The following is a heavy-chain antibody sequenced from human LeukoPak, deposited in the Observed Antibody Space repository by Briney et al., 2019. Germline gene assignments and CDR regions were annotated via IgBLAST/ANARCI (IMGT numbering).Heavy chain of an antibody. CDR1: GGTFSSYA. V-gene: IGHV1-3*01. D-gene: IGHD1-14*01. CDR2: INAGNGNT. Sequence: ASVXXXCKASGGTFSSYAISWVRQAPGQRLEWMGWINAGNGNTEYSQKFQGRVTITRDTSASTAYMELSSLRSEDTAVYYCEAGLGTPNWGQGTLVTVSS. CDR3: EAGLGTPN. J-gene: IGHJ4*02.